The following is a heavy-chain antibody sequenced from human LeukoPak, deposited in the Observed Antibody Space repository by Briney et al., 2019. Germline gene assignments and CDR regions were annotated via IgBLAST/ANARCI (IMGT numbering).Heavy chain of an antibody. CDR1: GFTFSSYG. V-gene: IGHV3-30*02. CDR2: IRYDGSNK. CDR3: AKEGPLPYYDYVWGSYRYSYYFDY. Sequence: GGSLRLSCAASGFTFSSYGMHWVSQAPGKGLEWVAFIRYDGSNKYYADSVKGRFTISRDNSKNTLYLQMNSLRAEDTAVYYCAKEGPLPYYDYVWGSYRYSYYFDYWGQGTLVTVSS. J-gene: IGHJ4*02. D-gene: IGHD3-16*02.